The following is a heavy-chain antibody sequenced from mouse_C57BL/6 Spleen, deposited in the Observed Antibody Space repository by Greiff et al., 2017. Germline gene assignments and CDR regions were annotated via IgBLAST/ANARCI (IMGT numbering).Heavy chain of an antibody. Sequence: QVQLQQPGAELVMPGASVKLPCKAPGYTFTSYWMHWVKQRPGQGLEWIGEIDPSDSYTNYNQKFKGKSTWTVVKSSSTAYMQLSSLTSEDSAVYYCAREQLRSFAYWGQGTLVTVSA. CDR3: AREQLRSFAY. D-gene: IGHD3-2*02. CDR2: IDPSDSYT. V-gene: IGHV1-69*01. CDR1: GYTFTSYW. J-gene: IGHJ3*01.